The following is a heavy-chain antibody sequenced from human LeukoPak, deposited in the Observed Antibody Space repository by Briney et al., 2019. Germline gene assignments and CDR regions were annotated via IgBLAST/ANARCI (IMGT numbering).Heavy chain of an antibody. V-gene: IGHV4-34*01. J-gene: IGHJ5*02. Sequence: SETLSLTCAVSGGSFSGYYWSWIRQPPGKGLEWIGEINHSGSTNYNPSLKSRVTISVDTSKNQFSLKLSSVTAADTAVYYCARGYYDFWSGYYRGWFDPWGQGTLVTVSS. CDR2: INHSGST. D-gene: IGHD3-3*01. CDR3: ARGYYDFWSGYYRGWFDP. CDR1: GGSFSGYY.